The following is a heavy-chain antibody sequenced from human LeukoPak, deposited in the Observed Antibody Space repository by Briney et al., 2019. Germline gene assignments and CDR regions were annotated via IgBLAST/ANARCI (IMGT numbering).Heavy chain of an antibody. CDR2: INHSGST. D-gene: IGHD4-11*01. CDR1: GFTFSSYG. J-gene: IGHJ4*02. Sequence: PGGSLRLSCAASGFTFSSYGMHWVRQAPGKGLEWIGEINHSGSTNYNPSLKSRVTISVDTSKNQFSLKLSSVTAADTAVYYCAATTVTHWGIDSDYWGQGTLVTVSS. V-gene: IGHV4-34*08. CDR3: AATTVTHWGIDSDY.